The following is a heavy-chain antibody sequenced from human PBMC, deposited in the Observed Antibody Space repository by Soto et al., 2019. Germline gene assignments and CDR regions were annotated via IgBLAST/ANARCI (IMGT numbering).Heavy chain of an antibody. J-gene: IGHJ6*02. CDR2: INPSGGST. CDR3: ARDVTDYYDSSGWNYYYGMDV. CDR1: GYTFTSYY. D-gene: IGHD3-22*01. V-gene: IGHV1-46*01. Sequence: ASVKVSCKASGYTFTSYYMHWVRQAPGQGLGWMGIINPSGGSTSYAQKFQGRVTMTRDTSTSTVYMELSSLRSEDTAVYYCARDVTDYYDSSGWNYYYGMDVWGQGTTVTVSS.